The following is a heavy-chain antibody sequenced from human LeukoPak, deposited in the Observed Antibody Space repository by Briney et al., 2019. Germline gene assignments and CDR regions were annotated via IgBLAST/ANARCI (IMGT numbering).Heavy chain of an antibody. J-gene: IGHJ5*02. CDR3: AKCLGGFVPAAIATFDP. D-gene: IGHD2-2*01. CDR2: ITDTGRST. CDR1: GYPFSRYG. V-gene: IGHV3-23*01. Sequence: GGSLRLSCAASGYPFSRYGISWVRQAPGKGLEGVSTITDTGRSTYYADSVKGRFTISRDNSKNTLYLQINSLRGEDTAVYYCAKCLGGFVPAAIATFDPWGQGTLVSVSS.